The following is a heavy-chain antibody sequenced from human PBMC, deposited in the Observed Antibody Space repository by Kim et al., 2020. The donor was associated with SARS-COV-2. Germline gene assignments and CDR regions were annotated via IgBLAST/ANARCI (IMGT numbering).Heavy chain of an antibody. CDR3: ARAYYYGMDV. CDR1: GGSISSYY. CDR2: IYYSGST. J-gene: IGHJ6*02. V-gene: IGHV4-59*01. Sequence: SETLSLTCTVSGGSISSYYWSWIRQPPGKGLEWIGYIYYSGSTNYNPSLKSRVTISVDTSKNQFSLKLSSVTAADTAVYYCARAYYYGMDVWGQGTTVTVSS.